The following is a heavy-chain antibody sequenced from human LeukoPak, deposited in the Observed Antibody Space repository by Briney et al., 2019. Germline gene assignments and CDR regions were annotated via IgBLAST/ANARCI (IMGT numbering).Heavy chain of an antibody. V-gene: IGHV3-23*01. CDR3: AKTVYNSDRRALTSFDY. CDR2: ISGNGDST. Sequence: TGGSLRLSCAASGFTFNNHAMSWVRQAPGKGLEWVSAISGNGDSTFNADSVKGRFTISRDNSKNTVYLQMNSLRADDTALYYCAKTVYNSDRRALTSFDYWGQGTLVTVSS. J-gene: IGHJ4*02. CDR1: GFTFNNHA. D-gene: IGHD6-19*01.